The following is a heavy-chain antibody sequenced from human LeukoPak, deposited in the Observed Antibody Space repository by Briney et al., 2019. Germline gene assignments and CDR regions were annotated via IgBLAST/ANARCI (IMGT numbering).Heavy chain of an antibody. CDR1: GGTFSSYA. D-gene: IGHD2-2*02. CDR3: ARDLTPYCSSTSCDIWVFDY. V-gene: IGHV1-69*01. Sequence: SVEVPCKASGGTFSSYAISWVRQAPGQGLEWMGGIIPIFGTANYAQKFQGRVTITADESTSTAYMELSSLRSEDTAVYYCARDLTPYCSSTSCDIWVFDYWGQGTLVTVSS. J-gene: IGHJ4*02. CDR2: IIPIFGTA.